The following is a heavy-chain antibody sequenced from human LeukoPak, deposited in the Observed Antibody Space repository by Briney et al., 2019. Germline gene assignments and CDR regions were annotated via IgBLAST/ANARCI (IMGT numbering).Heavy chain of an antibody. Sequence: SETLSLTCTVSGGSISSYYWSWIRQPAGKGLEWIGRIYTSGSTNYNPSLKSRVTMSVDTSKNQFPLKLSSVTAADTAVYYCARVLMVYAINWFDPWGQGTLVTVSS. D-gene: IGHD2-8*01. CDR1: GGSISSYY. J-gene: IGHJ5*02. CDR2: IYTSGST. V-gene: IGHV4-4*07. CDR3: ARVLMVYAINWFDP.